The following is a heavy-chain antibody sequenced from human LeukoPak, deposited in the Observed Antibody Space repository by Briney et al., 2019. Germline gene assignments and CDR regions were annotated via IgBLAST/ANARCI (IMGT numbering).Heavy chain of an antibody. CDR1: GGSISSGGYY. CDR2: IYTSGST. Sequence: SQTLSLTCSVSGGSISSGGYYWSWIRQPAGKGLEWIGRIYTSGSTNYNPSLKSRVTISVDTSKNQFSLKLSSVTAADTAVYYCARSRSIAARDYYYYYMDVWGKGTTVTVSS. J-gene: IGHJ6*03. D-gene: IGHD6-6*01. V-gene: IGHV4-61*02. CDR3: ARSRSIAARDYYYYYMDV.